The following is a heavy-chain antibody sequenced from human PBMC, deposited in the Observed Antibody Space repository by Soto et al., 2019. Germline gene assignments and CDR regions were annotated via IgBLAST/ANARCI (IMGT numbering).Heavy chain of an antibody. J-gene: IGHJ4*02. CDR2: FDPEDGET. CDR1: GYTLTELS. D-gene: IGHD3-9*01. CDR3: ATRGGSYYDILTGYYLMVDFDY. V-gene: IGHV1-24*01. Sequence: ASVKVSCKVSGYTLTELSMHWVRQAPGKRLEWMGGFDPEDGETIYAQKFQGRVTMTEDTSTDTAYMELSSLRSEDTAVYYCATRGGSYYDILTGYYLMVDFDYWGQG.